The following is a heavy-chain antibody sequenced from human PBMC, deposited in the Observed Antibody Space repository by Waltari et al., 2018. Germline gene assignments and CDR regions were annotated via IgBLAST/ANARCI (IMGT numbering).Heavy chain of an antibody. D-gene: IGHD3-9*01. CDR1: GGSFSGYY. J-gene: IGHJ3*02. CDR2: INHTGST. Sequence: QVQLQQWGAGLLKPSETLSLTCAVYGGSFSGYYWSWIRQPQGKGLEWIGEINHTGSTNYYPSLKCRVTRSVDTSKNQFSLKLSSVTAADTAVYYCARAQFDFDWFQNAFDIWGQGTMVTVSS. V-gene: IGHV4-34*01. CDR3: ARAQFDFDWFQNAFDI.